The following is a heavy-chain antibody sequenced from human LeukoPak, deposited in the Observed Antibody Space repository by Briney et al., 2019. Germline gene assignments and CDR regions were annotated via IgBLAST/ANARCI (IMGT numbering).Heavy chain of an antibody. J-gene: IGHJ4*02. CDR2: IYYSGST. CDR3: ARHVAEYCSGGSCYGFDY. D-gene: IGHD2-15*01. Sequence: SETLSLTCTVSGGSISSYYWSWIRQPPGKGLEWIGYIYYSGSTNYNPSLKSRVTISVDTSKNQFSLKLSSVTAADTAVYYCARHVAEYCSGGSCYGFDYWGQGTLVTVS. CDR1: GGSISSYY. V-gene: IGHV4-59*08.